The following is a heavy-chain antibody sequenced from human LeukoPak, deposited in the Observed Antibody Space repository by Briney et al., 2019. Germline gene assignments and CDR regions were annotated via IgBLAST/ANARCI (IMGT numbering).Heavy chain of an antibody. J-gene: IGHJ4*02. CDR1: GYTFTGYY. CDR2: INPNSGGT. Sequence: GASVKVSCKASGYTFTGYYMHWVRQAPGQGLEWMGWINPNSGGTNYAQTFQGRVTMTGDTSISTAYMELSRLRSDDTAVYYCARDPSITMVRGVISYYFDYWGQGTLVTVSS. CDR3: ARDPSITMVRGVISYYFDY. D-gene: IGHD3-10*01. V-gene: IGHV1-2*02.